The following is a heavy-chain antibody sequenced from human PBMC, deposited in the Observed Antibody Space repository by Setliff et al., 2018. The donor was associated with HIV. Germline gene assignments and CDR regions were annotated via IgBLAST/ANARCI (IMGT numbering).Heavy chain of an antibody. CDR3: AREGDGRITIIRGVESYFYYGMDV. CDR2: IYTTGRT. V-gene: IGHV4-61*09. J-gene: IGHJ6*02. Sequence: SETLSLTCTVSGGAISSGSYYWSWIRQPAGKGLEWIGHIYTTGRTNYNPSLKSRVTISVDTSKNQFSLKVSSLTAADTAVYYCAREGDGRITIIRGVESYFYYGMDVWCQGTTVTVSS. D-gene: IGHD3-10*01. CDR1: GGAISSGSYY.